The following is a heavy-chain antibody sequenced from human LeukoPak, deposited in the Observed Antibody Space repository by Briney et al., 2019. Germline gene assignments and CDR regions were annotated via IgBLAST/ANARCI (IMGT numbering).Heavy chain of an antibody. CDR1: GGSISSNNYY. CDR2: FYYGGST. D-gene: IGHD3-22*01. V-gene: IGHV4-39*07. Sequence: PSETLSLTCTVSGGSISSNNYYWGWIRQPPGEKLEWMGSFYYGGSTYDNPSLKSRVTISLDTSQNQFSLKLSSVTAADTAVYYCARSYYYDSSGYSFYYYYYMDVWGKGTTVTISS. J-gene: IGHJ6*03. CDR3: ARSYYYDSSGYSFYYYYYMDV.